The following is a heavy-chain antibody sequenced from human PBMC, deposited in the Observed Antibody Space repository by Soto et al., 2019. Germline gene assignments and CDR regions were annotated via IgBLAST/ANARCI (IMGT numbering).Heavy chain of an antibody. Sequence: PGGSLRISCAASVFTFSRFELHWVRQAPGKGLEWISYISSSGSTAYYASSVEGRFTISRDNANNSVYLQMDSLRAEDTALYYCTRAAWFPYLSFYWGQGALVTVSS. V-gene: IGHV3-48*03. J-gene: IGHJ4*02. D-gene: IGHD3-10*01. CDR3: TRAAWFPYLSFY. CDR1: VFTFSRFE. CDR2: ISSSGSTA.